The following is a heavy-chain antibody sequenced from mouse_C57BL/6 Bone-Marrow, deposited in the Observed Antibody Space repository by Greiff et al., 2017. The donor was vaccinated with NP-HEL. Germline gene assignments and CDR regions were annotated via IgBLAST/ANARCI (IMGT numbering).Heavy chain of an antibody. Sequence: QVQLQQPGAELVKPGASVKMSCKASGYTFTSYWITWVKQRPGQGLEWIGDIYPGSGSTNYNEKFKSKATLTVDTSSSTAYMQLSSLTSEDSAVYYCARSCNYYWYFDVWGTGTTVTVSS. CDR1: GYTFTSYW. CDR2: IYPGSGST. J-gene: IGHJ1*03. V-gene: IGHV1-55*01. CDR3: ARSCNYYWYFDV. D-gene: IGHD2-1*01.